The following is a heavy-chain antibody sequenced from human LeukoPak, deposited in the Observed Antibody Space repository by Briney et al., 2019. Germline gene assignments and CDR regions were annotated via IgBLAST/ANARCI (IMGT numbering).Heavy chain of an antibody. CDR2: IYPGDSDT. J-gene: IGHJ4*02. CDR3: ARLDDSLDY. Sequence: GESLKTSCKGSGYSFTSYWIGWVRQMPGKGLEWMGIIYPGDSDTRYSPSFQGQVTISAAKSISTAYLQWSSLKASGAAMYYCARLDDSLDYWGQGTLVTVSS. D-gene: IGHD3-3*01. CDR1: GYSFTSYW. V-gene: IGHV5-51*01.